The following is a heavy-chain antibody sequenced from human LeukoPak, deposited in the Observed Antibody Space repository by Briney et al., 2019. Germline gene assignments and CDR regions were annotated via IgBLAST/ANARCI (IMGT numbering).Heavy chain of an antibody. J-gene: IGHJ6*03. CDR2: IKQDGSEK. Sequence: GGSLRLSCAASGFTFSSYWMSWVRQAPGKGLEWEANIKQDGSEKYYVDSVKGRFTISRDNAKNSLYLQMNSLRAEDTAVYYCATYIAAAGPQPYYYYYYMDVWGKGTTVTVSS. CDR1: GFTFSSYW. CDR3: ATYIAAAGPQPYYYYYYMDV. D-gene: IGHD6-13*01. V-gene: IGHV3-7*01.